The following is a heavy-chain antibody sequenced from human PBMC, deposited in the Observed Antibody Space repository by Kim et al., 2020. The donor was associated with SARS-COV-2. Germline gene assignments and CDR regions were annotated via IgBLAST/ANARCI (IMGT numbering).Heavy chain of an antibody. CDR2: IWHYGSDE. V-gene: IGHV3-33*01. Sequence: GGSLRLSCAASGFTFSRYGMNWVRQAPGKGLEWVALIWHYGSDEHYADSVKGRFIISRDNSKNAVYLQMNSLRVEDTAVYYCVRGPGSASHLSALDIWGQGTKVTVSS. CDR3: VRGPGSASHLSALDI. J-gene: IGHJ3*02. CDR1: GFTFSRYG.